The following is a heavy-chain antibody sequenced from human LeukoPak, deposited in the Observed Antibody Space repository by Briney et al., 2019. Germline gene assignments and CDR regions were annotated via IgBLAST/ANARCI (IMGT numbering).Heavy chain of an antibody. J-gene: IGHJ3*02. Sequence: SETLSLTCTVSGGSISSYYWSWIRQPPGKGQEWIGYIYYSGSTNYNPSLKSRVTISVDTSKNQFSLKLSSVTAADTAVYYCARDRRDSSSWYFGAFDIWGQGTMVTVSS. D-gene: IGHD6-13*01. CDR3: ARDRRDSSSWYFGAFDI. CDR2: IYYSGST. CDR1: GGSISSYY. V-gene: IGHV4-59*01.